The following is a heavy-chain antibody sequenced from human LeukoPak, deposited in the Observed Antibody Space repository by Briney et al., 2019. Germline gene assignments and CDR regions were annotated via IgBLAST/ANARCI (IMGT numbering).Heavy chain of an antibody. D-gene: IGHD1-1*01. CDR2: IYPGDSDT. CDR1: GYSFTSYW. Sequence: GESLKISCQGSGYSFTSYWIGWVRQMPGQGLEWMGIIYPGDSDTRYSPSFQGQVTISADQSIRTAYLHWSSLKASATALYLCAIQDWNDVYYYGMDVWGQGTTVTVSS. J-gene: IGHJ6*02. V-gene: IGHV5-51*01. CDR3: AIQDWNDVYYYGMDV.